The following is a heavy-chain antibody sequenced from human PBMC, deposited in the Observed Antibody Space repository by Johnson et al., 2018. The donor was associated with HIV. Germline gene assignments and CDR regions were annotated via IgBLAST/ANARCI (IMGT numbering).Heavy chain of an antibody. J-gene: IGHJ3*02. CDR3: ARAPIPAAFDI. CDR2: ISYDGSNK. CDR1: GFTFSSYG. V-gene: IGHV3-30*19. Sequence: QVQLVESGGGVVQPGGSLRLSCAASGFTFSSYGMHWVRQAPGKGLEWVAVISYDGSNKYYADSVKGRFTISRDNSKNTLYLQMNSLRAEDTAVYYCARAPIPAAFDIWGQGTMVTVSS.